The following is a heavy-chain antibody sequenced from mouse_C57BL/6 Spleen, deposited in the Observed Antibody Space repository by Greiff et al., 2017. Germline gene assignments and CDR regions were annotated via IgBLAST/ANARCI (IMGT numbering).Heavy chain of an antibody. J-gene: IGHJ4*01. CDR3: AKNEDEGNYIYYYAMDY. Sequence: QVQLQQSGPGLVQPSPSLSITCTVSGFSLTSYGVHWVRQSPGKGLEWLGVIWRGGSTDYNAAFMSRLSITKDNSKSQVFFKMNSLQADDTAIYYCAKNEDEGNYIYYYAMDYWGQGTSVTVSS. CDR2: IWRGGST. D-gene: IGHD2-1*01. CDR1: GFSLTSYG. V-gene: IGHV2-5*01.